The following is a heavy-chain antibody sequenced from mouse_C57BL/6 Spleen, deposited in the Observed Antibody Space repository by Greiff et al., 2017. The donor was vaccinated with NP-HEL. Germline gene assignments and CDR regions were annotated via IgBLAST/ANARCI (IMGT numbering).Heavy chain of an antibody. CDR1: GFSFTTSA. CDR2: IWRGGST. J-gene: IGHJ4*01. Sequence: QFPLPHSSPSLVHPSPSLSISCTVSGFSFTTSALPLVRQPPAPGLEWLGVIWRGGSTDYYAAFISRLSISKDNSKSQVFFKMNSLQADDTAIYYCAKIWLLRGLDYWGQGTSVTVSS. V-gene: IGHV2-4*01. CDR3: AKIWLLRGLDY. D-gene: IGHD2-3*01.